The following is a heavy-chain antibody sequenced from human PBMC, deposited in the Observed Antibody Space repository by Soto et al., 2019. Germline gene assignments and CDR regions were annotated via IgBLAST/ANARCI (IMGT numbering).Heavy chain of an antibody. J-gene: IGHJ4*02. CDR3: AKVHTVDHPTLEY. Sequence: EVQLLESGGGLVQPGGSLRLSCAASGFTASGFTFSSSAMSWVRQAPGKGLEWVGRIKSKPGGETRDYAAPVKGRFTISRDDSQNTVFLQMDSLKTEDTAVYYCAKVHTVDHPTLEYWGQGTLVTVSS. V-gene: IGHV3-15*01. CDR2: IKSKPGGETR. CDR1: GFTFSSSA. D-gene: IGHD3-10*01.